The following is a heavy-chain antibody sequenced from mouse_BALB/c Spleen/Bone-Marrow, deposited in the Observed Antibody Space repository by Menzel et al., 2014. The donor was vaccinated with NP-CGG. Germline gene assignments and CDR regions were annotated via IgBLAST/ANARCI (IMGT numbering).Heavy chain of an antibody. CDR1: GFDFSRYW. D-gene: IGHD2-1*01. V-gene: IGHV4-1*02. CDR2: INPDSSTI. CDR3: ARQGYYGKSDY. Sequence: EVHLVESGGGLVQPGGSLKLSCAASGFDFSRYWMSWVRQAPGKGLEWIGEINPDSSTINYTPSLKDKFIITKDNAKNTLYLQMSNVRSEDTALYYCARQGYYGKSDYWGQGTTLTVSS. J-gene: IGHJ2*01.